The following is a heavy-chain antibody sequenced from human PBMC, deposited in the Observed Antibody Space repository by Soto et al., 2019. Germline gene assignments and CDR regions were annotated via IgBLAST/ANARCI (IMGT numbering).Heavy chain of an antibody. CDR1: GFTFSSYS. Sequence: GGSLRLSCAASGFTFSSYSMNWVRQTPGKGLEWVSSISSSSSYISYTDSVKGRFTISRDHAKNSLYLQMNSLRAEDTAVYYCARDQGRLGELSPLEYWGQGTLVTVSS. V-gene: IGHV3-21*01. CDR3: ARDQGRLGELSPLEY. CDR2: ISSSSSYI. D-gene: IGHD3-16*02. J-gene: IGHJ4*02.